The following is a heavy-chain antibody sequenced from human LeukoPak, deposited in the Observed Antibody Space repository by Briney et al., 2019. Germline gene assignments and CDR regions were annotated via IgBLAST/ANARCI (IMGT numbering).Heavy chain of an antibody. CDR1: GGSISSHY. D-gene: IGHD2/OR15-2a*01. CDR3: ARSAVTVHYYYYYYMDV. V-gene: IGHV4-59*07. CDR2: IYYSGST. Sequence: SDTLSLTCTVSGGSISSHYWSWIRQPPGKGLEWIGYIYYSGSTNYNPSLKSRVTISVDTSKNQFSLKLSSVTAADTAVYYCARSAVTVHYYYYYYMDVWGKGTTVTVSS. J-gene: IGHJ6*03.